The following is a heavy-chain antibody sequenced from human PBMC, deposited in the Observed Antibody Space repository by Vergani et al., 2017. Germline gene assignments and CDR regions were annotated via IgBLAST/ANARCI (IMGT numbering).Heavy chain of an antibody. J-gene: IGHJ4*02. CDR1: NYSISRGYF. V-gene: IGHV4-38-2*02. CDR2: FHHTGMT. Sequence: QVQLQESGPGLVKPSETLSLTCTVSNYSISRGYFWGWIRRPPGKGLEWIASFHHTGMTYNNPSLKSRVTISVDTSKNLISLKLNSVTAADTAMYCCARMGGYDEGDAFRIGYFDSWGPGILVAVSS. CDR3: ARMGGYDEGDAFRIGYFDS. D-gene: IGHD3-22*01.